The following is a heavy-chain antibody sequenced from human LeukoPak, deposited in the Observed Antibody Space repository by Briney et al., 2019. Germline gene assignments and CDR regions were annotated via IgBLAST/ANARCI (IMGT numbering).Heavy chain of an antibody. CDR1: GFTFSSSA. D-gene: IGHD4-17*01. J-gene: IGHJ6*02. CDR2: ISNNGGYT. CDR3: ARDRDYGDYYYYGMDV. Sequence: GGSLRLSCAASGFTFSSSAMSWVRQAPGKGLEWVSAISNNGGYTYYADSVQGRFTISRDNSKNTLYLQMNSLRAEDTAVYYCARDRDYGDYYYYGMDVWGQGTTVTVSS. V-gene: IGHV3-23*01.